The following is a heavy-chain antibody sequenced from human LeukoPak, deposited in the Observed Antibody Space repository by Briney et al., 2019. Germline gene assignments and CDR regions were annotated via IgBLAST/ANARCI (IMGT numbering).Heavy chain of an antibody. CDR3: ARGAPSGYDYYYMDV. V-gene: IGHV4-59*12. Sequence: SETLSLTCTVSGGSISSYYWSWIRQPPGKGLGWIGYIYHSGSTNYNPSLKSRVTISVDTSKKQFSPKLSSVTAADTAVYYCARGAPSGYDYYYMDVWGKGTTVTVSS. J-gene: IGHJ6*03. CDR2: IYHSGST. D-gene: IGHD3-3*01. CDR1: GGSISSYY.